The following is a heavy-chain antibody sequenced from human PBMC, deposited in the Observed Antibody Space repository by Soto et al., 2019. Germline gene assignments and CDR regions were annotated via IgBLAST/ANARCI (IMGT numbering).Heavy chain of an antibody. CDR2: INHSGST. Sequence: SETLSLTCAVYGGSFSGYYWSWIRQPPGKGLEWIGEINHSGSTNYNPSLKSRVTISVDTSKNQFSLKLSSVTAADTAVYYCARSLMEYSYGFDYWGQGTLVTVSS. CDR1: GGSFSGYY. CDR3: ARSLMEYSYGFDY. D-gene: IGHD5-18*01. J-gene: IGHJ4*02. V-gene: IGHV4-34*01.